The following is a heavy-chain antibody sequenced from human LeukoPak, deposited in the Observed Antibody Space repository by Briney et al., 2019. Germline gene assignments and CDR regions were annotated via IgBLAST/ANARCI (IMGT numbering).Heavy chain of an antibody. Sequence: GGSLRLSCAASGFTFSSYDTSWVRQAPGKGLEWVSGIRGSSGSTYYADSVKGRFTISRDNSKNTLYLQMNSLRAEDTAVYYCSTDGGAGSSGYLAYWGQGTLVTVSS. CDR1: GFTFSSYD. D-gene: IGHD3-22*01. CDR2: IRGSSGST. V-gene: IGHV3-23*01. CDR3: STDGGAGSSGYLAY. J-gene: IGHJ4*02.